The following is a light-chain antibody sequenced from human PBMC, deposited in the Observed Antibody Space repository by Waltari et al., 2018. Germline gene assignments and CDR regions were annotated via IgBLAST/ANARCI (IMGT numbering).Light chain of an antibody. CDR2: SNN. Sequence: QSVLTQPPSASGTPGQTVTISCSGSTSNIGSNTVNWYQKVPGTAPKLLIYSNNERPAGVPDRLSGSKSGTSASLAIRGLLSEEEGVYYCAPWDDSLNGPVFGGGTRLTVL. CDR3: APWDDSLNGPV. J-gene: IGLJ3*02. CDR1: TSNIGSNT. V-gene: IGLV1-44*01.